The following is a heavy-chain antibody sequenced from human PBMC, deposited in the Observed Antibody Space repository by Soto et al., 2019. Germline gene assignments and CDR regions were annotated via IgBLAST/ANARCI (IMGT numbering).Heavy chain of an antibody. V-gene: IGHV3-30-3*01. CDR2: ISYDGSNK. Sequence: PGGSLRLSCAASGFTFSSYAMHWVRQAPGKGLEWVAVISYDGSNKYYAASVKGRFTISRDNSKNTLYLQMNSLRAEDTAVHYCARGPSSLTRFDYWGQGTLVTVSS. D-gene: IGHD2-2*01. CDR1: GFTFSSYA. CDR3: ARGPSSLTRFDY. J-gene: IGHJ4*02.